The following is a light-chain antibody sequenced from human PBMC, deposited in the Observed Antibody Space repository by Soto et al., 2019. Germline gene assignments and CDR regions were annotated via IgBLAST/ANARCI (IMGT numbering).Light chain of an antibody. J-gene: IGKJ4*01. CDR3: QQSYSTRALT. CDR2: DAS. Sequence: IVLTPSPATLSLSTGERATLSCRASQSVSSYLAWYQQKPGQAPRLLINDASSLQSGVPSRFSGSGSGTDFTLTISSLQPEDFATYYCQQSYSTRALTFGGGTKVDIK. CDR1: QSVSSY. V-gene: IGKV3-11*01.